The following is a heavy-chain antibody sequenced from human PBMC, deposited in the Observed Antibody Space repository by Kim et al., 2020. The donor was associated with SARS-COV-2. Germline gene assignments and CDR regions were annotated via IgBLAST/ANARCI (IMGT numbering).Heavy chain of an antibody. V-gene: IGHV5-51*01. D-gene: IGHD3-16*01. J-gene: IGHJ4*02. CDR3: ARHEGGDYFDY. CDR2: T. Sequence: TRSSPAFQGQVTSSADKSISTAYLQWSSLKASDTAMYYCARHEGGDYFDYWGQGTLVTVSS.